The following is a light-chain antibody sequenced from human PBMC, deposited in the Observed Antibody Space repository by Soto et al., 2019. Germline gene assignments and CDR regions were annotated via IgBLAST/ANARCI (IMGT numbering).Light chain of an antibody. CDR2: EDD. CDR1: SGSIANNY. J-gene: IGLJ3*02. CDR3: QSYDISLSASSPSWV. V-gene: IGLV6-57*02. Sequence: NFMLTQPHSVSESPGKTVTISCTGSSGSIANNYVQWNQQRPGSAPTIVIYEDDQRPSGVPDRFSGSIDSSSNSASLTISGLKTEDEADYYCQSYDISLSASSPSWVFGGGTKLTVL.